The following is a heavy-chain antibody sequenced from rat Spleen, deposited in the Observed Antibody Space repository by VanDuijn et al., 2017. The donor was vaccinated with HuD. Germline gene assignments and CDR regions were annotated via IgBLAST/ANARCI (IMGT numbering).Heavy chain of an antibody. Sequence: EVQLVESGGGLVQPGRSLKFSCAASGFTFSDYAMAWVRQAPKKGLEWVATIIYDGSSTYYRDSVKGRFTISRDNAKSTLYLQMDSLRSEDTATYYCARQLGDGGYLYFDYWGQGVMVTVSS. J-gene: IGHJ2*01. CDR2: IIYDGSST. CDR1: GFTFSDYA. V-gene: IGHV5-17*01. D-gene: IGHD1-11*01. CDR3: ARQLGDGGYLYFDY.